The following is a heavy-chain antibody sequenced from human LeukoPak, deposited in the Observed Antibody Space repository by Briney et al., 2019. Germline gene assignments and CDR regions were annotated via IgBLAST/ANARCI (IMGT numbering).Heavy chain of an antibody. CDR2: ISWNSGSI. V-gene: IGHV3-9*01. D-gene: IGHD6-13*01. Sequence: PGGSLRLSCAASGFTFDDYAMHWVRQAPGKGLEWVSGISWNSGSIGYADSVKGRFTISRDNAKNSLYLQMNSLRAEDTALYYCAKDTSGLFGAAAGASSFDYWGQGTLVTVSS. CDR3: AKDTSGLFGAAAGASSFDY. J-gene: IGHJ4*02. CDR1: GFTFDDYA.